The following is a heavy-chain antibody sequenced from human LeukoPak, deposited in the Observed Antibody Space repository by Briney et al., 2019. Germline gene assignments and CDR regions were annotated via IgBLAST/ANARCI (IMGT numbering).Heavy chain of an antibody. Sequence: SETLSLTCTVSGGSISSYYWSWLRQPPGKGLEWVGYIYYSGSTNYNPSLKSRVTISVDTSKNQFSLKLSSVTAADTAVYYCARSVPWLADSGAFDYWGQGTLVTVSS. D-gene: IGHD6-19*01. V-gene: IGHV4-59*01. CDR1: GGSISSYY. CDR3: ARSVPWLADSGAFDY. J-gene: IGHJ4*02. CDR2: IYYSGST.